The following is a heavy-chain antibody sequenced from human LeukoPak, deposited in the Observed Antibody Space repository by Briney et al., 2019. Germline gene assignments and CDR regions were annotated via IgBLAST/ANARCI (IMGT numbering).Heavy chain of an antibody. J-gene: IGHJ4*02. CDR1: GFTFSSYG. D-gene: IGHD1-1*01. CDR3: AKRANWNDGTFDY. CDR2: VQYDGSNK. V-gene: IGHV3-30*02. Sequence: GGSLRLSCAASGFTFSSYGIHWVRQAPGKGLEWVAFVQYDGSNKYYADSVKGRFTISRDNSESTLYLQMTSLRAEDTAVYYCAKRANWNDGTFDYWGQGTLVTVSS.